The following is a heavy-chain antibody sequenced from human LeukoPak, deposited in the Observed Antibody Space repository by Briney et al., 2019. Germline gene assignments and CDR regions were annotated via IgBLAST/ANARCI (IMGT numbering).Heavy chain of an antibody. D-gene: IGHD6-25*01. J-gene: IGHJ3*01. CDR3: ARPYSSGWRGAFDV. Sequence: KPSETLSLTCTVSGDSIRSYCWSWIRQPPGKGLEWIGNIYYTGSTNYNPSLKSRVTISVDTSKNQFSLRLSSVTAADTAVYYCARPYSSGWRGAFDVWGQGTMVTVSS. CDR1: GDSIRSYC. CDR2: IYYTGST. V-gene: IGHV4-59*01.